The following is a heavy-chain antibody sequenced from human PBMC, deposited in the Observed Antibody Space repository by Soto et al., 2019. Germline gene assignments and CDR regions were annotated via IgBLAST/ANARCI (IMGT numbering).Heavy chain of an antibody. CDR2: ISSSSSYI. Sequence: EVQLVESGGGLVKPGGSLRLSCAASGFTFSSYSMNWVRQAPGKGLEWVSSISSSSSYIYYADSVKGRFTISRDNAKNSLYLQMNSLRAEDTAVYYCATPWSSAHAFDIWGQGTMFTVSS. J-gene: IGHJ3*02. V-gene: IGHV3-21*01. CDR3: ATPWSSAHAFDI. CDR1: GFTFSSYS. D-gene: IGHD3-22*01.